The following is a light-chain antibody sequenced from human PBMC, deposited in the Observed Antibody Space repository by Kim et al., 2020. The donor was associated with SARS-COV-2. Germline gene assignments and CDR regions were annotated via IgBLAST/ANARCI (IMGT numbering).Light chain of an antibody. CDR3: TAWDGSLNGQV. V-gene: IGLV1-44*01. Sequence: GQRVTSSCSGSSSNIGGHTVNWYQQFPGTPPKLLIYGNNQRPSGVPDRFSGSKSGTSASLAISGLQSEDEAEYYCTAWDGSLNGQVFGGGTQLTVL. J-gene: IGLJ3*02. CDR2: GNN. CDR1: SSNIGGHT.